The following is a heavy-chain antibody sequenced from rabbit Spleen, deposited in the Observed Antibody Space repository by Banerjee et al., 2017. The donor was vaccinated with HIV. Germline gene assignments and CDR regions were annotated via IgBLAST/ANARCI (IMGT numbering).Heavy chain of an antibody. CDR1: GVSFNDKDV. D-gene: IGHD2-1*01. CDR2: IYTGSSGGT. V-gene: IGHV1S45*01. CDR3: ARGDIANDCDDL. Sequence: QEQLEESGGGLVKPEGYLTLTCKASGVSFNDKDVMCWVRQAPGKGLECIACIYTGSSGGTYYASWAKGRFTISKPSSTTVTLQMTSLTGADTATYFCARGDIANDCDDLWGPGTLVTVS. J-gene: IGHJ4*01.